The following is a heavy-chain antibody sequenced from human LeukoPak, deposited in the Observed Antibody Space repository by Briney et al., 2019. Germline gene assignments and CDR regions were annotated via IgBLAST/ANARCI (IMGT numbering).Heavy chain of an antibody. D-gene: IGHD6-19*01. Sequence: SETLSLTCTVSGGSISSYYWSWIRQPPGKGLEWIGYIYYSGSTNYNPSLKSRVTISVDTSKNQFSLKLSSVTAADTAVYYCARARGSGWQHDASDIWGQGTMVTVSS. CDR1: GGSISSYY. V-gene: IGHV4-59*01. J-gene: IGHJ3*02. CDR2: IYYSGST. CDR3: ARARGSGWQHDASDI.